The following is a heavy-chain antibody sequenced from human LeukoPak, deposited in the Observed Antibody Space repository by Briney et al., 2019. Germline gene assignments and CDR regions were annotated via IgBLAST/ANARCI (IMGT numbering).Heavy chain of an antibody. J-gene: IGHJ5*02. V-gene: IGHV4-59*01. CDR1: RGSISSYY. CDR3: ARDNHLYSSGWYVSHWFDP. Sequence: SETLSLTCTVSRGSISSYYWSWIRQPPGKGLEWIGYIYYSGSTNYNPSLKSRVTISVDTSKNQFSLKLSSVTAADTAVYYCARDNHLYSSGWYVSHWFDPWGQGTLVTVSS. D-gene: IGHD6-19*01. CDR2: IYYSGST.